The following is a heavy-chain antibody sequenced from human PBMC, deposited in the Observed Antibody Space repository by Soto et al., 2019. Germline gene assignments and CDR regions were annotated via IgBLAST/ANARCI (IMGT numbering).Heavy chain of an antibody. V-gene: IGHV3-30*02. CDR3: AHSGTWKASNWFDP. CDR1: GFTFSTYA. Sequence: GGSLRLSCAASGFTFSTYAMHWVRQAPGKGLEWVATIWYDGGKKYYAESVKGRFTISRDNSKNTVVLTMTNMDPVDTATYYCAHSGTWKASNWFDPWGQGTLVTVSS. CDR2: IWYDGGKK. J-gene: IGHJ5*02. D-gene: IGHD1-1*01.